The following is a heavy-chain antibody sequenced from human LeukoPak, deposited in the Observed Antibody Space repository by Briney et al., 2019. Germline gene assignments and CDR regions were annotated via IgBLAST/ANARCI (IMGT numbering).Heavy chain of an antibody. CDR2: IKQDGSEK. D-gene: IGHD2-2*01. CDR3: ARGIVVVPAADAYYYYGMDV. V-gene: IGHV3-7*01. CDR1: GFTFSSYW. Sequence: GGSLRLSCAASGFTFSSYWMSWVRQAPGKGLEWVANIKQDGSEKYYVDSVKGRFTISRDNAKNSLHLQMNSLRAEDTAVYYCARGIVVVPAADAYYYYGMDVWGQGTTVTVSS. J-gene: IGHJ6*02.